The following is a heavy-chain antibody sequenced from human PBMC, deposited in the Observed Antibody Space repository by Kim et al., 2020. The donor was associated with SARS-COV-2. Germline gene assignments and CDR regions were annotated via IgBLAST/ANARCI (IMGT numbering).Heavy chain of an antibody. CDR1: GFTFSSYW. J-gene: IGHJ4*02. Sequence: GGSLRLSCAASGFTFSSYWMSWVRQAPGKGLEWVSNIKQDGSEKYYVDSVKGRFTISRDNAKNSLYLQMNSLRAEDTAVYYCARAIIAHTLTGFLKSKPAVQYYFDYWGQGTLVTVSS. V-gene: IGHV3-7*01. D-gene: IGHD3-9*01. CDR3: ARAIIAHTLTGFLKSKPAVQYYFDY. CDR2: IKQDGSEK.